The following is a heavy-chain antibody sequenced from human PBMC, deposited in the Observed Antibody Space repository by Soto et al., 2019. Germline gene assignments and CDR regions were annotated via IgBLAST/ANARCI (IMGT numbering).Heavy chain of an antibody. CDR2: ISGYNGNT. V-gene: IGHV1-18*01. D-gene: IGHD6-6*01. J-gene: IGHJ4*02. Sequence: ASVKVSCKASGYTFTNYGFNWVRQAPGQGLEWMGWISGYNGNTNYEQKFQGRVTMTTDTSTNTVYMELRSLRSDDTAVYFCARDRSPVYSSSLGALDYGGQGTLVTVSS. CDR1: GYTFTNYG. CDR3: ARDRSPVYSSSLGALDY.